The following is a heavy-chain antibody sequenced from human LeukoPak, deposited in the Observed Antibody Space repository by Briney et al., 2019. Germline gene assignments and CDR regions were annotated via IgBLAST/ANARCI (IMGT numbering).Heavy chain of an antibody. CDR1: GYSISSGYY. CDR2: IYHSGST. D-gene: IGHD3-22*01. CDR3: ARDYDSSGPGAFDI. Sequence: SETLSLTCTVSGYSISSGYYWGWIRQPPGKGLEWIGSIYHSGSTYCNPSLKSRVTISVDTSKNQFSLKLSSVTAADTAVYYCARDYDSSGPGAFDIWGQGTMVTVSS. V-gene: IGHV4-38-2*02. J-gene: IGHJ3*02.